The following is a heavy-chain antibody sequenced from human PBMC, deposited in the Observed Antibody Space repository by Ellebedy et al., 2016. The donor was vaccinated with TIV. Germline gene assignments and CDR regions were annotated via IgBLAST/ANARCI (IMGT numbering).Heavy chain of an antibody. CDR2: MNHSGST. CDR3: ARSVGWLRSFDY. CDR1: GASFTTYC. Sequence: SETLSLXXPGYGASFTTYCWSCIRQPPGKGLECIGEMNHSGSTNYKPSLKSRVTMSLNTSKNQFSLKLSSVTAADTAVYYCARSVGWLRSFDYWGQGTLVTVSS. J-gene: IGHJ4*02. D-gene: IGHD5-12*01. V-gene: IGHV4-34*01.